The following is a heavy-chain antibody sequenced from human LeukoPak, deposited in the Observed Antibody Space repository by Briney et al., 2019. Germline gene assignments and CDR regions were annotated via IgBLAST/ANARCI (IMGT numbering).Heavy chain of an antibody. Sequence: NPSETLSLTCTASGGSVSSGSYYWSWIRQPPGKGLEWIGYIYYSGSTDYNPSLKSRVTISVDTSKNQFSLKLSSVIAADTAVYYCARAPLRFLEWFDYYYYGMDVWGQGTTVTVSS. V-gene: IGHV4-61*01. CDR3: ARAPLRFLEWFDYYYYGMDV. J-gene: IGHJ6*02. D-gene: IGHD3-3*01. CDR2: IYYSGST. CDR1: GGSVSSGSYY.